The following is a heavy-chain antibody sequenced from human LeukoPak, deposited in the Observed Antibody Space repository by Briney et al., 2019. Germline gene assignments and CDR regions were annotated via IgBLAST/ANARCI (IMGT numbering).Heavy chain of an antibody. CDR3: AKDPGAHLTGPSY. D-gene: IGHD3-9*01. V-gene: IGHV3-9*01. CDR2: ISWNSGSI. J-gene: IGHJ4*02. CDR1: GFTFDDYA. Sequence: GGSLRLSCAASGFTFDDYAMHWVRQAPGKGLEWVSGISWNSGSIGYADSVKGRFTISRDNAKNSLYLQMNSLRAEDTALYYCAKDPGAHLTGPSYWGQGTMVTVSS.